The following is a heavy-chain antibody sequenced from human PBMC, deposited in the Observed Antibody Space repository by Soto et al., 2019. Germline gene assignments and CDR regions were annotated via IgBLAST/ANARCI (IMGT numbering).Heavy chain of an antibody. CDR1: GYSFTSYW. CDR3: ASQRRGKLVWAYYYGMDV. V-gene: IGHV5-10-1*01. J-gene: IGHJ6*02. CDR2: IDPSDSYT. Sequence: GESLKISCKGSGYSFTSYWISWVRQMPGKGLEWMGRIDPSDSYTNYSPSFQGHVTISADKSISTAYLQWSSLKASGTAMYYCASQRRGKLVWAYYYGMDVWGQGTTVTVSS. D-gene: IGHD3-16*01.